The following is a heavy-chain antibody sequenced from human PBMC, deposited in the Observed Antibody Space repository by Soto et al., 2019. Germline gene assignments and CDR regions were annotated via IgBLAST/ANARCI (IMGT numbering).Heavy chain of an antibody. CDR1: GGSIGSGGYS. V-gene: IGHV4-30-2*01. J-gene: IGHJ6*02. Sequence: QLQLQESGSGLVKPSQTLSLTCAVSGGSIGSGGYSWSWIRQPPGKGLEWIGYIYQSGDTYYNPSLKSRVTISENRSKNQFSLKLNSVTAADTAVYYCARGESGQQLPQDYYFGLDVWGQGTTVPVSS. CDR3: ARGESGQQLPQDYYFGLDV. CDR2: IYQSGDT. D-gene: IGHD6-13*01.